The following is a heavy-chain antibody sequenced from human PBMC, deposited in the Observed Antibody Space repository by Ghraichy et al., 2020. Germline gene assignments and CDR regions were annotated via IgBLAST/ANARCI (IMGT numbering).Heavy chain of an antibody. J-gene: IGHJ3*02. Sequence: GGSLRLSCAASGFTFSSYGMHWVRQAPGKGLEWVAVIWYDGSNKYYADSVKGRFTISRDNSKNTLYLQMSSLRAEDTAVYYCARSSNYYDSSGYYMAFDIWGQGTMVTVSS. V-gene: IGHV3-33*01. CDR2: IWYDGSNK. CDR1: GFTFSSYG. CDR3: ARSSNYYDSSGYYMAFDI. D-gene: IGHD3-22*01.